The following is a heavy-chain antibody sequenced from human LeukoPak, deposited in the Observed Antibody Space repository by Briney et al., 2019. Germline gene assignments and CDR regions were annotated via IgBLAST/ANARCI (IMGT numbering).Heavy chain of an antibody. V-gene: IGHV3-23*01. J-gene: IGHJ5*02. CDR1: GFTFSSYS. CDR3: AKGSGINHYHWIDP. D-gene: IGHD1-14*01. CDR2: ISGGGGST. Sequence: GGSLRLSCAASGFTFSSYSMNWVPQAPGKGLEWVSGISGGGGSTYYADSVKGRFTISRDNSKNTLYLQMDSLRAEDTALYYCAKGSGINHYHWIDPWGQGTLVTVSS.